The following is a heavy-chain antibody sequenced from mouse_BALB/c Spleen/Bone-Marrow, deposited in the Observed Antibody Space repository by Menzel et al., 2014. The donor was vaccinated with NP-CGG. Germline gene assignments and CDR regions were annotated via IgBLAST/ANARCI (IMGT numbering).Heavy chain of an antibody. Sequence: VHLVESGAELMKPGASVKISCKATGYTFSSYWIEWVKQRPGHGLEWIGEILPGSGSTNYNEKFKGKATFTADTSSNTAYMQLSSLTSEDSAVYYCAREDGPWYFDVWGAGTTVTVSS. V-gene: IGHV1-9*01. CDR1: GYTFSSYW. J-gene: IGHJ1*01. D-gene: IGHD1-1*01. CDR2: ILPGSGST. CDR3: AREDGPWYFDV.